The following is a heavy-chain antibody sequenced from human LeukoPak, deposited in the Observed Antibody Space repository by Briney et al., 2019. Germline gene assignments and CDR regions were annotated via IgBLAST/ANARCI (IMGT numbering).Heavy chain of an antibody. Sequence: SETLSLTCTVSGGSISSSSYYWGWIRQPPGTGLEWIGSIYYSGSTYYNPSLKSRVTISVDTSKNQFSLKLSSVTAADTAVYYCARLIVEVGYYYYMDVWGKGTAVTISS. CDR1: GGSISSSSYY. V-gene: IGHV4-39*01. D-gene: IGHD3-22*01. J-gene: IGHJ6*03. CDR2: IYYSGST. CDR3: ARLIVEVGYYYYMDV.